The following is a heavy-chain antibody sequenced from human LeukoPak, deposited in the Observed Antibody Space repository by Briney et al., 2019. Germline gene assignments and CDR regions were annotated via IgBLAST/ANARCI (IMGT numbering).Heavy chain of an antibody. V-gene: IGHV4-4*09. D-gene: IGHD2-15*01. CDR2: VYTSGST. J-gene: IGHJ5*02. CDR1: GGSISSYY. CDR3: ASGWSWFDP. Sequence: NFSETLSLTCTVSGGSISSYYWSWIRQPPGKGLEWIGYVYTSGSTNYNPSLKSRVTISVDTSKNQFSLKLSSVTAADTAVYYYASGWSWFDPWGQGTLVTVSS.